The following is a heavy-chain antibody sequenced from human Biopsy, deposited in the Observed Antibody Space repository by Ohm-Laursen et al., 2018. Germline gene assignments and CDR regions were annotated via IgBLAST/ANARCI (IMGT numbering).Heavy chain of an antibody. V-gene: IGHV4-59*01. D-gene: IGHD3-16*01. CDR1: PDLNRNYL. J-gene: IGHJ4*02. CDR3: ARDSRGGHLNTTLITGKNLDS. CDR2: IYFTGRT. Sequence: LFLPPPFSPDLNRNYLLSRVPASPREGVGGVGDIYFTGRTQYNPSVKSRVTISVDTSKNQFSLKLNSVTAADTAVYFFARDSRGGHLNTTLITGKNLDSWGQGILVTVSS.